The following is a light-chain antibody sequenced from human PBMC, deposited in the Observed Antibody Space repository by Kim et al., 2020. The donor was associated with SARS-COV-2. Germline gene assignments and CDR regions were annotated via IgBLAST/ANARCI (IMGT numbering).Light chain of an antibody. CDR3: NSYTSRSTYV. J-gene: IGLJ1*01. V-gene: IGLV2-14*03. Sequence: GQSITISCSGGNNDSGGYEYVSCYQQHPDKVPKLLIYDVTHRPSGVCNRFSGSKSGITASLTISGLQAEDEADYYCNSYTSRSTYVFGTGTKVTVL. CDR2: DVT. CDR1: NNDSGGYEY.